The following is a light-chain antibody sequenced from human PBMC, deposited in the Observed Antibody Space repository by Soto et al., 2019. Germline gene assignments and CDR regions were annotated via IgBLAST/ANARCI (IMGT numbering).Light chain of an antibody. J-gene: IGKJ1*01. CDR1: HSVSSSY. CDR3: QQYGSSPQT. CDR2: GPS. Sequence: EVVLTQSPATLSLSPGERATLCCRASHSVSSSYLARSQHTPGQAPRPLTYGPSSRATGIPDRFSGSGSGTDFTLTISRLEPEDFAVYSCQQYGSSPQTFGKGTTVDLK. V-gene: IGKV3-20*01.